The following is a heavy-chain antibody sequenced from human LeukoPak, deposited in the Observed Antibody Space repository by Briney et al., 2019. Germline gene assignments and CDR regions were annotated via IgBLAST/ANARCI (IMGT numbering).Heavy chain of an antibody. J-gene: IGHJ6*02. Sequence: PSETLSLTCTVSGGSISSGGYYWSWIRQHPGTGLEWIGYIYYSGSTYYNPSLKSRVTISVDTSKNQFSLKLSSVTAADTAVYYCARQPLGYCSSTSCYARRFYYGMDVWGQGTTVTVSS. CDR2: IYYSGST. D-gene: IGHD2-2*01. CDR1: GGSISSGGYY. V-gene: IGHV4-31*03. CDR3: ARQPLGYCSSTSCYARRFYYGMDV.